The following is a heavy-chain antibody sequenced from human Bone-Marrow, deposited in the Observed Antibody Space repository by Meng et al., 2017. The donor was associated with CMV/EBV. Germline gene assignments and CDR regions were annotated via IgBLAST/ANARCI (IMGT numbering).Heavy chain of an antibody. CDR3: ARDEGEGYNSTPYY. D-gene: IGHD5-24*01. Sequence: VKVSCKASGYTFTGYYIHWVRQAPGQGLEWMGWISPNSGGTNYAQRFQGRVTMTRDTSISTAYMELSGLIPDDTAVYYCARDEGEGYNSTPYYWGQGTLVTVSS. V-gene: IGHV1-2*02. J-gene: IGHJ4*02. CDR2: ISPNSGGT. CDR1: GYTFTGYY.